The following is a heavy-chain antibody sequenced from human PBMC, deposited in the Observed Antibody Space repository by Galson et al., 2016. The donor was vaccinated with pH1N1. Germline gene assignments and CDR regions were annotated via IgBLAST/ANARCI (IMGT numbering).Heavy chain of an antibody. J-gene: IGHJ4*02. V-gene: IGHV4-39*01. Sequence: ETLSLTCTVSGRSISSSSYYWGWIRQPPGKGLEWIGSIYYSGSTYYNPSLKSRVTISVDTSKNQFSLKLSSVTAADTAVYYCARGVMVREWGGYFDYWGQGTLVTVSS. D-gene: IGHD3-10*01. CDR1: GRSISSSSYY. CDR2: IYYSGST. CDR3: ARGVMVREWGGYFDY.